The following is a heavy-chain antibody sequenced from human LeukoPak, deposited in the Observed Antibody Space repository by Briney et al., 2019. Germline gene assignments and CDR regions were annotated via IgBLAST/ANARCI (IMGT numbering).Heavy chain of an antibody. Sequence: GGSLRLSCAASGFTFSTYGMNWVRQAPGKGLEWVSTISRSGDITYYADSVKGRFTTSRDNSKNTLYLQMNSLRAEDTAIYYCATGSTAVAGTKYWGQGILVTVSS. D-gene: IGHD6-19*01. CDR1: GFTFSTYG. CDR3: ATGSTAVAGTKY. V-gene: IGHV3-23*01. J-gene: IGHJ4*02. CDR2: ISRSGDIT.